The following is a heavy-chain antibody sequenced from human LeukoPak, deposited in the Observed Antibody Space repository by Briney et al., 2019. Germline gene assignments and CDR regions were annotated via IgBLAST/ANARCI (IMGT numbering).Heavy chain of an antibody. D-gene: IGHD2-15*01. V-gene: IGHV3-23*01. CDR1: GFTFGTYA. CDR3: AKLNGGSCYSALDY. CDR2: ICGSDPTT. J-gene: IGHJ4*02. Sequence: GGSLRLSCAASGFTFGTYAMTSVRQAPGKGLEWVSSICGSDPTTYYAGSVKGRFTISRDNSKNTLYLHMNSLRADDTAVYYCAKLNGGSCYSALDYWGQGILVTVSS.